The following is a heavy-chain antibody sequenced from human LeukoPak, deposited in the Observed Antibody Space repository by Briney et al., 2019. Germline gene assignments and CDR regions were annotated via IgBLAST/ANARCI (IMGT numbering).Heavy chain of an antibody. V-gene: IGHV3-53*01. CDR3: ARDSVAAFDI. CDR1: GFIFSSYA. J-gene: IGHJ3*02. CDR2: IYSGGST. D-gene: IGHD3-10*01. Sequence: GSLRLSCAASGFIFSSYAMSWVRQAPGKGLEWVSVIYSGGSTYYADSVKGRFTISRDNSKNTLYLQMNSLRAEDTAVYYCARDSVAAFDIWGQGTMVTVSS.